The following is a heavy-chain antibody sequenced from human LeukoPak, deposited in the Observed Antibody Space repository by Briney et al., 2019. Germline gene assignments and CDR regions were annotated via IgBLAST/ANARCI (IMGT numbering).Heavy chain of an antibody. D-gene: IGHD6-13*01. CDR1: GDPFTTND. V-gene: IGHV1-8*01. CDR3: ARVTAAGTWTFDI. J-gene: IGHJ3*02. Sequence: EASVKVSCTASGDPFTTNDINWVRQATGQGLEWMGWMNPNSGNTGSTQKFQGRVTMTRNISISTAYMELTNLRSEDTAVYYCARVTAAGTWTFDIWGQGTTVSVSS. CDR2: MNPNSGNT.